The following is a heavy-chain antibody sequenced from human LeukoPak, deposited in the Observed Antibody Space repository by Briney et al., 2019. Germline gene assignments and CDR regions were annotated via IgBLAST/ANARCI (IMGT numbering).Heavy chain of an antibody. CDR3: ASHDGYCSSTSCRPS. CDR2: ISSSSSYT. Sequence: GGSLRLSCAASGFTFSDYYMSWIRQAPGKGLEWVSYISSSSSYTNYADSVKGRFTISRDNAKNSLYLQMNSLRAEDTAVYHCASHDGYCSSTSCRPSWGQGTMVTVSS. CDR1: GFTFSDYY. D-gene: IGHD2-2*01. V-gene: IGHV3-11*06. J-gene: IGHJ3*01.